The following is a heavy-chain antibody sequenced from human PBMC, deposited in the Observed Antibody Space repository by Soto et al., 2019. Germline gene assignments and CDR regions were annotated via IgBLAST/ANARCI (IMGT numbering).Heavy chain of an antibody. CDR3: ARFYAGYSNPFHFGT. V-gene: IGHV5-51*01. D-gene: IGHD5-18*01. CDR1: GYSFTSKW. CDR2: IYPGDSDT. J-gene: IGHJ5*02. Sequence: GESLKISCQVSGYSFTSKWVGWVRQMPGKGLEWMGMIYPGDSDTRYGPSFEGLVTISADRSTSTAYLFWKTLKTSDTAMYYCARFYAGYSNPFHFGTWGQGSQVTVSS.